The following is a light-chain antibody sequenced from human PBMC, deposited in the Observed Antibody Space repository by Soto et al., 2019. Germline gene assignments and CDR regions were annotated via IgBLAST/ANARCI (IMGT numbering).Light chain of an antibody. V-gene: IGKV1-12*02. CDR1: QTISTW. J-gene: IGKJ5*01. CDR2: DAS. Sequence: DIQVTQSPPTLSASVGDRVTITCRASQTISTWMAWYQQKPGKAPKLLVYDASTLQSGVASRFSGSGSGTEFTLTISSLQPEDFATYYCQQANSFPFTFGQGTRLEIK. CDR3: QQANSFPFT.